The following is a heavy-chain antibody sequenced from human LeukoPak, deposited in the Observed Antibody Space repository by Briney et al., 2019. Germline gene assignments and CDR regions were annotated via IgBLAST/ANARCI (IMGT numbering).Heavy chain of an antibody. J-gene: IGHJ4*02. CDR1: GFTFSSYG. D-gene: IGHD3-10*01. CDR2: IRYDGSNK. CDR3: AKDSGRLAALARGVIPRNY. Sequence: PGGSLRLSCAASGFTFSSYGMHWVRQAPGKGLEWVAFIRYDGSNKYYADSVKGRFTISRDNSKNTLYLQMNSLRAEDTAVYYCAKDSGRLAALARGVIPRNYWGQGTLVIVSS. V-gene: IGHV3-30*02.